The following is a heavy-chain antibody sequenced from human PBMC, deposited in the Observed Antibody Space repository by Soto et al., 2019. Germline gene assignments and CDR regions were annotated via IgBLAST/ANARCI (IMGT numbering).Heavy chain of an antibody. CDR3: ARRNFDINGYSNAYDF. V-gene: IGHV5-51*01. J-gene: IGHJ3*01. CDR1: GYSFTNYW. CDR2: IFPGDSDT. D-gene: IGHD2-15*01. Sequence: GESLKISCKGSGYSFTNYWIGWVRPMPGKGLEYMGTIFPGDSDTKYSPSFQGQVTISADKSISTAYLQWSSLKASDTAMYYCARRNFDINGYSNAYDFWGQGTMVTVS.